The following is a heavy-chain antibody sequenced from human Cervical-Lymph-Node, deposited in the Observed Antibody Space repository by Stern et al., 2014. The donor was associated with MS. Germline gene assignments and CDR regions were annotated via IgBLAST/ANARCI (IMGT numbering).Heavy chain of an antibody. Sequence: EVQLVQSGAEATKPGESLKISCKGSGYSFTTYWIGWVRPMAGKGLERMRINYPGDSDTRYSPSFQGQVTISADKSISTAYLQWSSLKASDTAMYYCARHCGFRPGCIDYWGQGTLVTVSS. J-gene: IGHJ4*02. D-gene: IGHD2-21*01. CDR2: NYPGDSDT. CDR1: GYSFTTYW. V-gene: IGHV5-51*01. CDR3: ARHCGFRPGCIDY.